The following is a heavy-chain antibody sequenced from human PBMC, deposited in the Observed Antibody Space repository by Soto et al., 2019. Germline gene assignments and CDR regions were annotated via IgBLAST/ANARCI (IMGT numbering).Heavy chain of an antibody. CDR3: ARVHVMVAAGSTFDY. V-gene: IGHV4-38-2*01. J-gene: IGHJ4*01. Sequence: SETLSLTCAVSGYSLSSGSYWGWIRQPPGKGPEGISSIYHGGTTFYNPSLKSRVTLSVDTSKNHYSLKLRSVTAADTAVYYCARVHVMVAAGSTFDYWGPGILVTVSS. D-gene: IGHD6-19*01. CDR1: GYSLSSGSY. CDR2: IYHGGTT.